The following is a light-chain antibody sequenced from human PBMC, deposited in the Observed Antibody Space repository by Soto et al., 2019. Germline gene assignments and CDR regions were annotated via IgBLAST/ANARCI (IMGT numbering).Light chain of an antibody. CDR2: AAS. J-gene: IGKJ4*01. CDR3: QQSSSTMLT. V-gene: IGKV1-39*01. Sequence: DIQMTQSPSSLSASVGDRVTITCRASQSISSYLNWYQQKPGKAPKLLIYAASSLQGGVPSRFSGSGSGTDFTITISSLQREDCAIYSCQQSSSTMLTFGGGNKVEIK. CDR1: QSISSY.